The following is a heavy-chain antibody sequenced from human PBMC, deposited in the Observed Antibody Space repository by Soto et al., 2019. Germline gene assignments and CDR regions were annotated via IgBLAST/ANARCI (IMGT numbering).Heavy chain of an antibody. CDR3: ARVMVRTYYYYYGMDV. J-gene: IGHJ6*02. D-gene: IGHD3-10*01. CDR2: ISSSSSYT. V-gene: IGHV3-11*05. CDR1: GFTFSDYY. Sequence: VQLVESGGGLVKPGGSLRLSCAASGFTFSDYYMSWIRQAPGKGLEWVSYISSSSSYTNYADSVKGRFTISRDNAKNSLYLQMNSLRAEDTAVYYCARVMVRTYYYYYGMDVWGQGTTVTVSS.